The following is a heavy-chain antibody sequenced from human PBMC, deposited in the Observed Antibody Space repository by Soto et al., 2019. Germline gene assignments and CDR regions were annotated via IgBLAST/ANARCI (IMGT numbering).Heavy chain of an antibody. CDR3: ARAGYFDSSGKSYGLDV. CDR2: IYPGDSDT. Sequence: GESLKISCKGSGYSFTSYWIGWVRQMPGKGLEWMGIIYPGDSDTRYSPSFQGQVTISADKSISTAYLQWSSLKASDTAMYYCARAGYFDSSGKSYGLDVWGQGTTVTVSS. D-gene: IGHD3-22*01. V-gene: IGHV5-51*01. CDR1: GYSFTSYW. J-gene: IGHJ6*02.